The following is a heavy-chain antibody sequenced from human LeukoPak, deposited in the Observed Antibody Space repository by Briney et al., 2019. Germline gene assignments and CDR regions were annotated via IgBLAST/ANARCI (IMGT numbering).Heavy chain of an antibody. CDR2: INPYSGGT. D-gene: IGHD4-23*01. J-gene: IGHJ4*02. Sequence: ASVNVSCKASGYTFTYYYVHWVRQAPGQGLEWMGWINPYSGGTKYAQKFQGRVTMTGDTSVSTAFMDLSGLGSDDTAVYYCARESTTVVTDFDFWGQGTLVSVSS. V-gene: IGHV1-2*02. CDR3: ARESTTVVTDFDF. CDR1: GYTFTYYY.